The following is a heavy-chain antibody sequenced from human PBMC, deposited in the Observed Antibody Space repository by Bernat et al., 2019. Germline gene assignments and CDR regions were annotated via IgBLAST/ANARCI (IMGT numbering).Heavy chain of an antibody. CDR3: ARATGTGPDYYYYMDV. CDR1: GCTFSDHH. D-gene: IGHD1-1*01. V-gene: IGHV3-72*01. J-gene: IGHJ6*03. CDR2: TRNKANSYTT. Sequence: EVQLVESGGDLVQPGGSLRVSCAASGCTFSDHHMDWVRQAPGKGLEWVGRTRNKANSYTTEYAASVKGRFTISRDDSKNSLYLQMNSLKTEDTAVYYCARATGTGPDYYYYMDVWGKGTTVTVSS.